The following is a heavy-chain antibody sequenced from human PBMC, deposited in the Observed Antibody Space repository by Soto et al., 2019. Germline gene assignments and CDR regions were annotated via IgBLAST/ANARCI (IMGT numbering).Heavy chain of an antibody. V-gene: IGHV4-34*01. Sequence: QVQLQQWGAGLLKPSETLSLTCAVYGESFSGFYWTWIRQPPGKGLEWIGEVNHSGSTNYNPSLKSPVIMSVDTSRNQFSLKLSSVTAADTAVYYCARSVTYFESGGYRYDAVDIWGQGTMVTVSS. D-gene: IGHD3-22*01. CDR1: GESFSGFY. CDR3: ARSVTYFESGGYRYDAVDI. J-gene: IGHJ3*02. CDR2: VNHSGST.